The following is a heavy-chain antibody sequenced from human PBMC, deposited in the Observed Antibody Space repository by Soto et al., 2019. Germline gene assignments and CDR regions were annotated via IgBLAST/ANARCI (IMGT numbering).Heavy chain of an antibody. CDR2: IKRGGSTI. CDR1: GFTFSSYW. D-gene: IGHD5-12*01. V-gene: IGHV3-7*05. CDR3: ARDQSYSGYDPRDYNWFDP. J-gene: IGHJ5*02. Sequence: PGGSLRLSCAASGFTFSSYWMSWVRQAPGKGLEWVSNIKRGGSTIYYADSVKGRFTISRDNAKNSLYLQMNSLRAEDTAVYYCARDQSYSGYDPRDYNWFDPWGQGTLVTVSS.